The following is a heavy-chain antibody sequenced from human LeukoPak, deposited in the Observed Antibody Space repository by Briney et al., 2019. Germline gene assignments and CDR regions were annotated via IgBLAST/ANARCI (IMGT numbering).Heavy chain of an antibody. D-gene: IGHD6-19*01. J-gene: IGHJ1*01. Sequence: SETLSLTCAVSGGSISSDNWWSWVRLPPGKGLEWIGEIYHSRSTNYNPSLQSRVTISVDKSNNHFSLRLTSVTAADTAVYYCATNGWYCLDHWGQGALVTVSS. V-gene: IGHV4-4*02. CDR3: ATNGWYCLDH. CDR2: IYHSRST. CDR1: GGSISSDNW.